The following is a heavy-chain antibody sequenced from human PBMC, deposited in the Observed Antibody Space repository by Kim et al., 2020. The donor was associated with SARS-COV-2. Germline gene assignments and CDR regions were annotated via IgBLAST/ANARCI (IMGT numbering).Heavy chain of an antibody. J-gene: IGHJ4*02. CDR3: ARGTWYYYDSSGLYY. D-gene: IGHD3-22*01. Sequence: PSLKSRVTISVDTSKNQFSLKLSSVTAADTAVYYCARGTWYYYDSSGLYYWGQGTLVTVSS. V-gene: IGHV4-34*01.